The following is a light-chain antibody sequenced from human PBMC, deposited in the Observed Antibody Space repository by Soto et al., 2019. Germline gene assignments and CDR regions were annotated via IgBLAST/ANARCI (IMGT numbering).Light chain of an antibody. CDR3: SSYTSSSTRV. J-gene: IGLJ3*02. Sequence: QSALTQPASVSGSPGQSITISCTGTSSDVGGYNYVSWYQQQPGKAPKLMIYAVSNRPSGVSNRFSGSKSGNTASLTISGLQAEDEADDYCSSYTSSSTRVFGGGTKLTVL. V-gene: IGLV2-14*01. CDR2: AVS. CDR1: SSDVGGYNY.